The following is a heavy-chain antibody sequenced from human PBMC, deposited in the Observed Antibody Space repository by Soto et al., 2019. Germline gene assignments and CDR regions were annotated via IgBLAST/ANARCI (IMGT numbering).Heavy chain of an antibody. CDR2: IIPIFGTA. Sequence: VASVKVSCKASGGTFSSYAISWVRQAPGQGLEWMGGIIPIFGTANYAQKFQGRVTITADESTSTAYMELSSLRSEDTAVYYCARVFWQLVQLDGMDVWGQGTTVTVSS. V-gene: IGHV1-69*13. CDR3: ARVFWQLVQLDGMDV. CDR1: GGTFSSYA. D-gene: IGHD6-6*01. J-gene: IGHJ6*02.